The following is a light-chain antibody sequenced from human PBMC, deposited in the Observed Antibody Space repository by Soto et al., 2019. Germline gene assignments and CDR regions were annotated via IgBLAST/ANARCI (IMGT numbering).Light chain of an antibody. CDR1: SRDVGGYNS. CDR3: SSYTTGGSYV. CDR2: DVS. J-gene: IGLJ1*01. Sequence: QSVLTQPASVSGSPGLSIAISCTGTSRDVGGYNSVSWYQPQPGKVPKLMIYDVSNRPSGVSNRFSGSKSGNTASLTISGLQAEDEGDYYCSSYTTGGSYVFGTGTKVTVL. V-gene: IGLV2-14*01.